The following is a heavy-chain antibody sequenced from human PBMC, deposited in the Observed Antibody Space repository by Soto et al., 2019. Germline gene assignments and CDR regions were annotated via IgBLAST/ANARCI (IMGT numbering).Heavy chain of an antibody. D-gene: IGHD2-2*01. CDR2: ESGYNGNT. CDR3: SITSCSATSCYLELIH. V-gene: IGHV1-18*04. CDR1: GYTFTNSG. J-gene: IGHJ4*02. Sequence: ASVKVSCKASGYTFTNSGISWVRQAPGQGLEWMGLESGYNGNTNYAQNVQGRVTMTTDTATNTAYMELRSLRSDDAAADYCSITSCSATSCYLELIHWGQGTLVTVSS.